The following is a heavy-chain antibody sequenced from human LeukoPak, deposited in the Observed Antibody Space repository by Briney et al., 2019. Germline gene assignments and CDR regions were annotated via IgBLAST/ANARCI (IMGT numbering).Heavy chain of an antibody. CDR1: GGSISSSSYY. J-gene: IGHJ4*02. CDR3: ARHKDYGDLQTSFDY. CDR2: IYYSGST. Sequence: SETLSLTCTVSGGSISSSSYYWGWIRQPPGKGLEWIGSIYYSGSTYYNPSLKSRVTISVDTSKNQFSLKLSSVTAADTAVYYWARHKDYGDLQTSFDYWGQGTLVTVSS. V-gene: IGHV4-39*01. D-gene: IGHD4-17*01.